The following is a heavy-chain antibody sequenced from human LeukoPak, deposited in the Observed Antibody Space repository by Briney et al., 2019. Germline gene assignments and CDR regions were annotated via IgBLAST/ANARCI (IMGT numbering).Heavy chain of an antibody. Sequence: SETLSLTCTVSGGSISSGGYYWSWIRQHPGKGLEWIGYIYYSGSTYYNPSLKSRVTISVDTSKNQFSLKLSSVTAADTAVYYCASVIVRTSERFSDDAFDIWGQGTMVTVSS. J-gene: IGHJ3*02. D-gene: IGHD3-22*01. CDR2: IYYSGST. CDR1: GGSISSGGYY. CDR3: ASVIVRTSERFSDDAFDI. V-gene: IGHV4-30-4*08.